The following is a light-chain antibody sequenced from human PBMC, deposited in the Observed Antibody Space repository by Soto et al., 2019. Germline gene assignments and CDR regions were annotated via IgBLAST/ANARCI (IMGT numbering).Light chain of an antibody. J-gene: IGLJ1*01. CDR3: CSYAGSYSYV. CDR1: NSDVCGYKY. Sequence: QSALTQPRSVSGSPGQSVTISCTGTNSDVCGYKYVSWYQQYPGKAPKLMIYDVSKRPSGVPDRFSGSKSVNTASLTISGLQAEDEADYFCCSYAGSYSYVFGTGTKLTVL. CDR2: DVS. V-gene: IGLV2-11*01.